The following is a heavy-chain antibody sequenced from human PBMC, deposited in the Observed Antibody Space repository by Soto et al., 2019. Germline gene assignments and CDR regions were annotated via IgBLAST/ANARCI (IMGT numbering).Heavy chain of an antibody. D-gene: IGHD3-10*01. CDR1: GGSISGYY. CDR2: IYYNGNT. J-gene: IGHJ6*02. Sequence: SSETLSLTCTVSGGSISGYYWNWIRQPPGRGLKWIGYIYYNGNTNYNPSLKSRVTMSVDRSKNQFSLKLTSVTVADTAVYFCSRDVRLMLRGFSFYNGMDVWGQGTTVTVSS. V-gene: IGHV4-59*01. CDR3: SRDVRLMLRGFSFYNGMDV.